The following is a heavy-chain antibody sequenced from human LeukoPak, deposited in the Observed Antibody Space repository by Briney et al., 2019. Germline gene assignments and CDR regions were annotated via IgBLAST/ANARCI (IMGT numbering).Heavy chain of an antibody. CDR2: IYYSGST. CDR1: GGSISSGGYY. J-gene: IGHJ5*02. Sequence: SETLSLTRTVSGGSISSGGYYWSWIRQHPGKGLEWIGYIYYSGSTYYNPSLKSRVTISVDTSKNQFSLKLSSVTAADTAVYYCARALREGYNYREYNWFDPWGQGTLVTVSS. D-gene: IGHD5-24*01. V-gene: IGHV4-31*03. CDR3: ARALREGYNYREYNWFDP.